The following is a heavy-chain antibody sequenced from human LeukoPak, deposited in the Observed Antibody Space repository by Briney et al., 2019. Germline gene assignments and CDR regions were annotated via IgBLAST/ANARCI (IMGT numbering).Heavy chain of an antibody. CDR2: INHSGST. CDR3: ARHDIGGNYPDYVNH. CDR1: GGSFSDYY. Sequence: SETLSLTCAVYGGSFSDYYWTWIRQPPGKGLEWIGEINHSGSTNYNPSLTSRATISVDTSKKQFFLRLSSVTAADTALYSCARHDIGGNYPDYVNHWGQGTLFTVSS. D-gene: IGHD1-26*01. J-gene: IGHJ4*02. V-gene: IGHV4-34*01.